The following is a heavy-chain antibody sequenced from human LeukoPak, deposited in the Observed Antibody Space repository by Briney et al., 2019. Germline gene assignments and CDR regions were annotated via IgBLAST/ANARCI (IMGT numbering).Heavy chain of an antibody. J-gene: IGHJ4*02. CDR1: GYTFTGYN. D-gene: IGHD3-10*01. CDR3: ARVSPSGSRAFDY. Sequence: GASVKVSCTASGYTFTGYNIHWVRPAPGQRLECMAWINPNSGGTDYAQKFQGRVTMTRDTSNTTAYMELSSLRSDDTAVYYCARVSPSGSRAFDYWGQGTLVTVSS. CDR2: INPNSGGT. V-gene: IGHV1-2*02.